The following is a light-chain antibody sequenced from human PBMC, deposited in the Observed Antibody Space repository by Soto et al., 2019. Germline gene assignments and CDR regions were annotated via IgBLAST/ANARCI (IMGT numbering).Light chain of an antibody. CDR1: SSDVGGYNY. CDR3: SSNAGSNNLG. V-gene: IGLV2-8*01. CDR2: EVS. Sequence: QSVLTQPPSASGSPGQSVTISCTGTSSDVGGYNYVSWYQQHPGKAPKHMIYEVSKRPSGVPDRFSGSKSGNTASLTVSGLQGEDDADYYCSSNAGSNNLGFGGGTKLTVL. J-gene: IGLJ3*02.